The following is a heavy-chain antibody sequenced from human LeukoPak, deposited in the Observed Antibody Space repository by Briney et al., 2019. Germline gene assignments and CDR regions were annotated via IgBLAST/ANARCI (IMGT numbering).Heavy chain of an antibody. CDR3: ARLSGYCSSTSCRPPDYGDYAGDDAFDI. J-gene: IGHJ3*02. V-gene: IGHV4-39*07. Sequence: SETLSLTCTVSGGSISSSSYYWGWIRQPPGKGLEWIGSIYYSGSTYYNPSLKSRVTISVDTSKNQFSLKLSSVTAADTAVYYCARLSGYCSSTSCRPPDYGDYAGDDAFDIWGQGTMVTVSS. D-gene: IGHD2-2*01. CDR2: IYYSGST. CDR1: GGSISSSSYY.